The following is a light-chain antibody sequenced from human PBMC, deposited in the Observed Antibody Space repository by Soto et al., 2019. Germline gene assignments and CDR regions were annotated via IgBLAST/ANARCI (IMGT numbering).Light chain of an antibody. Sequence: EIVMTQSPATLSVSTGERATLSCRASQSVNNNLAWYQQKPGQAPRLLIYGASARATGIPARFSGSGSGTEFTLTISSLQSEDFAVYSCQQYNNWPLTFGGGTKVEIK. CDR2: GAS. CDR1: QSVNNN. CDR3: QQYNNWPLT. J-gene: IGKJ4*01. V-gene: IGKV3-15*01.